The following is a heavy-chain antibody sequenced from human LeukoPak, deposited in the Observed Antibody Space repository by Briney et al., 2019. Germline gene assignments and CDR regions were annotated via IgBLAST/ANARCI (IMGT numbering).Heavy chain of an antibody. D-gene: IGHD1-26*01. Sequence: PSGTLSLTCTVSNGSVSNYHWSWVRQPPGKGLEWIGYILTSGTTNYNPSLKSRLTISVDTSKNQFTLKLSSVTAADTAVYYCARLRVSGSYLYYFDYWGQGTLVSVSS. CDR2: ILTSGTT. CDR1: NGSVSNYH. CDR3: ARLRVSGSYLYYFDY. V-gene: IGHV4-4*09. J-gene: IGHJ4*02.